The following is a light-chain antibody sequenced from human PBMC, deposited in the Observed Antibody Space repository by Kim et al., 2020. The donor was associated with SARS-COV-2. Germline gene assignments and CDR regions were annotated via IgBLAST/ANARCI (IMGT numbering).Light chain of an antibody. V-gene: IGKV3-11*01. CDR2: DAS. CDR1: QSVSSY. J-gene: IGKJ2*02. CDR3: QQRSNWPPVWT. Sequence: SPGERATLSCRASQSVSSYLAWYQQKPGQAPRLLIYDASNRATGIPARFSGSGSGTDFTLTISSLEPEDFAVYYCQQRSNWPPVWTFGQGTKLEI.